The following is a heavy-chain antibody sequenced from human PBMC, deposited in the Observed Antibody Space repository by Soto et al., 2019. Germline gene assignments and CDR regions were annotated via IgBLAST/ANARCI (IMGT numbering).Heavy chain of an antibody. CDR3: ARDLWTTVTTTYGGYYYYMDV. D-gene: IGHD4-17*01. CDR1: GGTFSSYT. J-gene: IGHJ6*03. Sequence: GASVKVSCKASGGTFSSYTISWVRQAPGQGLEWMGRIIPILGIANYAQKFQGRVTITADKSTSTAYMELSSLRSEDTAVYYCARDLWTTVTTTYGGYYYYMDVWGKGTTVTVSS. V-gene: IGHV1-69*04. CDR2: IIPILGIA.